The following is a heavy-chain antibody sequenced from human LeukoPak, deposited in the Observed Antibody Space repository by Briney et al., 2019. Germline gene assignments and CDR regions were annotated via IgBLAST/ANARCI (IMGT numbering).Heavy chain of an antibody. V-gene: IGHV3-74*01. CDR3: ARLSYRPESSIAARPYDY. CDR1: GFTFSSYW. Sequence: GGSLRLSCAASGFTFSSYWMHWVRQAPGKGLVWVSRINGNGGSTDYADSVKGRFTISRNNAKNTLYLQMNSLRAEDTAVYYCARLSYRPESSIAARPYDYWGQGTLVTVSS. CDR2: INGNGGST. D-gene: IGHD6-6*01. J-gene: IGHJ4*02.